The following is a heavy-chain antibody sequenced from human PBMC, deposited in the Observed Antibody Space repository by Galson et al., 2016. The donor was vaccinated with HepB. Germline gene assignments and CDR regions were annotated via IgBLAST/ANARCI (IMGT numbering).Heavy chain of an antibody. V-gene: IGHV1-46*01. Sequence: SVKVSCKASGYTFTSYNVHWVRQAPGQGLEWMGIINPSGGSTSYAQKFQGRVTMTRDTSASTAYMELSSLRSEDTAVYYCARRAAAGNFDYWGQGTLVTVSS. J-gene: IGHJ4*02. CDR3: ARRAAAGNFDY. CDR1: GYTFTSYN. D-gene: IGHD6-13*01. CDR2: INPSGGST.